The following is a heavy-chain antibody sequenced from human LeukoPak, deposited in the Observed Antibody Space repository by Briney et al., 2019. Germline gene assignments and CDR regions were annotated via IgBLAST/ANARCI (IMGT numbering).Heavy chain of an antibody. CDR2: VYYSGST. CDR1: GGSISSYY. V-gene: IGHV4-59*01. D-gene: IGHD6-13*01. J-gene: IGHJ4*02. CDR3: ARGGSNFDH. Sequence: PSETLSLTCTVSGGSISSYYWSWIRQPPGKGLEWIGYVYYSGSTNYNPSLKSRVTISVDTSKNQFSLKLSSVTATDTAVYYCARGGSNFDHWGQGTLVAVSS.